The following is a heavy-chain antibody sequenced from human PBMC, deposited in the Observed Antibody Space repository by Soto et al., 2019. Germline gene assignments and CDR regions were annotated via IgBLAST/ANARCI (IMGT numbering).Heavy chain of an antibody. CDR3: ASSIAVAGTRWFGP. CDR1: GYTFTSYG. CDR2: ISAYNGNT. J-gene: IGHJ5*02. D-gene: IGHD6-19*01. Sequence: QVQLVQSGAEVKKPGASVKVSCKAPGYTFTSYGISWVRQAPGQGLEWMGWISAYNGNTNYAQKRQGRVTMTTDTSTSTAYMELRSLRSDDTAVYYCASSIAVAGTRWFGPWGQGTLVTVSS. V-gene: IGHV1-18*01.